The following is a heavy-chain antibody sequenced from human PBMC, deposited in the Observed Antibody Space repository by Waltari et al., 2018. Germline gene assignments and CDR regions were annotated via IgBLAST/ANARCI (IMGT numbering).Heavy chain of an antibody. V-gene: IGHV6-1*01. D-gene: IGHD2-21*01. J-gene: IGHJ3*01. Sequence: QVQLQQSGPGLVKPSQTPPPTCPIPGDRSPSNHPAWNCIKQPPPTGLEWLGRTYSWSKWYNDYAVSVRGRITINRDTSKNLFSLHLNSVTPEDTAVYYCAMTTYCGGDCRSRAFLHVWGQGTMVTVSS. CDR1: GDRSPSNHPA. CDR3: AMTTYCGGDCRSRAFLHV. CDR2: TYSWSKWYN.